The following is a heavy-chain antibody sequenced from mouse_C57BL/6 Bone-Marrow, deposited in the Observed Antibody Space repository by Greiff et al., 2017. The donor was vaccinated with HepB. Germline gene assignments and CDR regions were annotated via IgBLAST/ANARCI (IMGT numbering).Heavy chain of an antibody. Sequence: VQLQQSGPELVKPGASVKLSCKASGYTFKSYDINWVKQRPGQGLEWIGWIYPRDGSTKYNEKFKGKATLTVDTSSSTAYMQLHSLTSGVTAVDFCARSPDISWFAYWGQGTLVTVSA. J-gene: IGHJ3*01. V-gene: IGHV1-85*01. CDR3: ARSPDISWFAY. CDR1: GYTFKSYD. CDR2: IYPRDGST.